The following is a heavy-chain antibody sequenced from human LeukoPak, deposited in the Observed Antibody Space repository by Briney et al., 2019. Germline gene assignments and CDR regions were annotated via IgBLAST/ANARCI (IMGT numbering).Heavy chain of an antibody. J-gene: IGHJ4*02. CDR3: AKDHHSGSYYGY. CDR1: GFTFSSYS. Sequence: GGSLRLSCAASGFTFSSYSMNWVRQAPGKGLEWVSAISGSGGSTYYADSVKGRFTISRDNSKNTLYLQMNSLRAEDTAVYYCAKDHHSGSYYGYWGQGTLVTVSS. D-gene: IGHD1-26*01. V-gene: IGHV3-23*01. CDR2: ISGSGGST.